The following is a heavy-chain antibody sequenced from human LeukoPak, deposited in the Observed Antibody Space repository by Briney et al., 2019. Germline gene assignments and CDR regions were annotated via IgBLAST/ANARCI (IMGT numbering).Heavy chain of an antibody. V-gene: IGHV3-23*01. CDR2: ISGSGGST. J-gene: IGHJ6*03. Sequence: AGGSLRLSCAASGFTFSSYAMSWVRQAPGKGLEWVSAISGSGGSTYYADSVKGRFTISRDNSKNTLYLQMNSLRAEDTAVYYCAKDLGSKGPYYDFYYYYMDVWGKGTTVTVSS. CDR1: GFTFSSYA. D-gene: IGHD3-3*01. CDR3: AKDLGSKGPYYDFYYYYMDV.